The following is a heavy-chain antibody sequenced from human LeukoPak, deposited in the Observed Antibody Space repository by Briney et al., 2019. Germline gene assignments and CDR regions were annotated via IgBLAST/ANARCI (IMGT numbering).Heavy chain of an antibody. CDR3: VKGGYSGYDPRESDY. V-gene: IGHV3-64D*09. Sequence: PGGSLRLSRSASGFTFSSYAMHWVRQAPGKGLEYVSAISSNGGSTYYADSVKGRFTISRDNSKNTLYLQMSSLRAEDTAVYYCVKGGYSGYDPRESDYWGQGTLVTVSS. D-gene: IGHD5-12*01. J-gene: IGHJ4*02. CDR1: GFTFSSYA. CDR2: ISSNGGST.